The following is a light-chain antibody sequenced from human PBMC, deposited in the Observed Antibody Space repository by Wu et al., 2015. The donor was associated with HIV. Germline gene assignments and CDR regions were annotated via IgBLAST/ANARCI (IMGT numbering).Light chain of an antibody. Sequence: TQFPPLLSLSVGDTATLSCRTSQYTSDNYVAWCQQKVGQPPRLLIHEGYKRAAGVPDRFDASGSGTDFTLTIDRLEPEDFAVYFCQQYRDSPTTFGQGTRLENK. V-gene: IGKV3-20*01. CDR2: EGY. J-gene: IGKJ5*01. CDR1: QYTSDNY. CDR3: QQYRDSPTT.